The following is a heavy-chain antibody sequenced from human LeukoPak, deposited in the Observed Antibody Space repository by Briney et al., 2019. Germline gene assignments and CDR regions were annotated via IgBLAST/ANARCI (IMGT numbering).Heavy chain of an antibody. V-gene: IGHV4-4*07. J-gene: IGHJ4*02. CDR1: GGSISSYY. CDR3: ARGYTNYPYYFDY. D-gene: IGHD4-11*01. CDR2: IYTSGST. Sequence: SETLSLTCTVSGGSISSYYWSWTRQPAGKGLEWIGRIYTSGSTNYNPSLKSRVTMSVDTSKNQFSLKLSSVTAADTAVYFCARGYTNYPYYFDYWGQGTLVTVSS.